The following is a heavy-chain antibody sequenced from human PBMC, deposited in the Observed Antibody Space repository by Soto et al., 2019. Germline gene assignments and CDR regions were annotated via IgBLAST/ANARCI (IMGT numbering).Heavy chain of an antibody. CDR2: INEDGTYR. CDR3: ARDFTPDVTPGDDFDY. V-gene: IGHV3-74*01. D-gene: IGHD2-15*01. Sequence: EVQLVESGGGLVQPGGSLRLSCAASGFTFSNYWMHWVRQFPGKGLVWVSRINEDGTYRSYADLAKGRFTISRDNAKNTVYLQMNSLSAEDTAVYYCARDFTPDVTPGDDFDYWGQGTLVTVSS. J-gene: IGHJ4*02. CDR1: GFTFSNYW.